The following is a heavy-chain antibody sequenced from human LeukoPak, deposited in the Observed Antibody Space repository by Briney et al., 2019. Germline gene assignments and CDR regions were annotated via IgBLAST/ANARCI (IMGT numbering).Heavy chain of an antibody. CDR3: AKVNSGSYYGIDY. CDR2: IRYDGSDK. CDR1: GFIFTDYG. V-gene: IGHV3-30*02. J-gene: IGHJ4*02. Sequence: GGSLRLSCAASGFIFTDYGMHWVRQAPGKGLEWLTFIRYDGSDKYYADSVKGRFTISRDNSKNTLYLQMNSLRAEDTAVYYCAKVNSGSYYGIDYWGQGTLVTVSS. D-gene: IGHD1-26*01.